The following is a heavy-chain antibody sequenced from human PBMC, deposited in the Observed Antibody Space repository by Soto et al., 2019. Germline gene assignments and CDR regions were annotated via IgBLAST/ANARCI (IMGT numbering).Heavy chain of an antibody. Sequence: EVQLLESGGGVVQPGGSLRLSCAASGFTFSAYAMSGVRQAPGKGLQWVSGVGGSDTDKHYADSVRGRFTVSRDNFKNTLYLQMNSLRADDTAVYYCAKDATAVNGVWDPFDMWGQGTEVSVSS. CDR3: AKDATAVNGVWDPFDM. D-gene: IGHD2-8*01. CDR2: VGGSDTDK. V-gene: IGHV3-23*01. J-gene: IGHJ3*02. CDR1: GFTFSAYA.